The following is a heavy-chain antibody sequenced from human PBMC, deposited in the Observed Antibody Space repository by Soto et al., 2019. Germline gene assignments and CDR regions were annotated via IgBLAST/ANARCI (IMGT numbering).Heavy chain of an antibody. CDR3: AKVGYSSSWYLVY. D-gene: IGHD6-13*01. Sequence: EVQLLESGGGLVQPGGSLRLSCAASGFTFSSYAMSWVRQAPGKGLEWVSAISGSGGSTYYADSVKGRFTISRDNSKNPLYLQMNSLRAEDTAVYYCAKVGYSSSWYLVYWGQGTLVTVSS. J-gene: IGHJ4*02. V-gene: IGHV3-23*01. CDR1: GFTFSSYA. CDR2: ISGSGGST.